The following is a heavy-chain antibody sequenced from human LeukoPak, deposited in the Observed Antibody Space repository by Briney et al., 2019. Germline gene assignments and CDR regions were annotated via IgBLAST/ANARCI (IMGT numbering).Heavy chain of an antibody. CDR1: VFTFSSYW. V-gene: IGHV3-7*01. Sequence: GGSLRLSCAASVFTFSSYWMSWVRQAPGKGLEWVANIKEEGSAKYYVNSVKGRFTISRDNAKNSLYLQMNNLSAEDTAVYYCVRDSPGYGAYDFDWGQGTLVTVSS. J-gene: IGHJ4*02. CDR3: VRDSPGYGAYDFD. D-gene: IGHD5-12*01. CDR2: IKEEGSAK.